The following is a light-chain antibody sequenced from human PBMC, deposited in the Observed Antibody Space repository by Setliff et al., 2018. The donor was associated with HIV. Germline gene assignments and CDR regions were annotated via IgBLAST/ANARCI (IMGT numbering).Light chain of an antibody. CDR1: SSNIGAGYD. CDR3: QSYDSSLSGDV. Sequence: QSVLTQPPSVSGAPGQRVILSCTGSSSNIGAGYDVHWYQQLPGTAPKLLIYANTNRPSGVPDRFSGSKSDTSASLAITGLQAEDETDYYRQSYDSSLSGDVFGTGTKVTV. V-gene: IGLV1-40*01. CDR2: ANT. J-gene: IGLJ1*01.